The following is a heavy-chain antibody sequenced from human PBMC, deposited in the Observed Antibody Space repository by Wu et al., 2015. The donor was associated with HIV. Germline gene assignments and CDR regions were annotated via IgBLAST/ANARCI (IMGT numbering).Heavy chain of an antibody. D-gene: IGHD3-9*01. CDR2: IIPIFGTA. J-gene: IGHJ6*02. Sequence: QVQLVQSGAEVKKPGSSVKVSCKASGGTFSSYAISWVRQAPGQGLEWMGRIIPIFGTANYAQKFQGRVTITADESTSTAYMELSSLRSEDTAVYYCASARYDILTGYYYYYYGMDVWGQGTTVTVSS. CDR1: GGTFSSYA. CDR3: ASARYDILTGYYYYYYGMDV. V-gene: IGHV1-69*13.